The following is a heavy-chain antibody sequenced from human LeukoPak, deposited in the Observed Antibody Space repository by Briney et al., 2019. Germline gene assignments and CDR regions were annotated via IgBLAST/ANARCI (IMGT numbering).Heavy chain of an antibody. D-gene: IGHD1-26*01. Sequence: PSETLSLTCIVSGGSISGSNYYWGWIRQAPGKGLEWIGSIYYSGITHYNASLKSRVTISVDMSTNQFFLRLSSVTAADTAVYYCARDGWESGDYWGQGTQVTVSS. CDR1: GGSISGSNYY. V-gene: IGHV4-39*07. J-gene: IGHJ4*02. CDR2: IYYSGIT. CDR3: ARDGWESGDY.